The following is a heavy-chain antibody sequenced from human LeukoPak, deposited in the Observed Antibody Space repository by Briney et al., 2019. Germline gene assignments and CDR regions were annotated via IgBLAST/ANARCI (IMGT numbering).Heavy chain of an antibody. V-gene: IGHV1-2*06. D-gene: IGHD1-1*01. J-gene: IGHJ4*02. CDR1: GYTFTDYY. CDR3: ARTWGTEACRSSGCFNPDFDY. Sequence: EASVKVSCTASGYTFTDYYIDWVRQAPGQGLEWMGRVSPNSGATDFAQRFQGRVTLTRDTSISTAYMTLTTLRSDDTAVYYCARTWGTEACRSSGCFNPDFDYWGQGTLVTVSS. CDR2: VSPNSGAT.